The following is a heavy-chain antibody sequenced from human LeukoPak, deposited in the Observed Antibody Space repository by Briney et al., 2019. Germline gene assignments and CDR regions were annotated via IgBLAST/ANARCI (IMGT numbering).Heavy chain of an antibody. V-gene: IGHV3-7*01. CDR1: GFTFSGYW. J-gene: IGHJ4*02. CDR3: AKGAITSSTTCYFDS. D-gene: IGHD2-2*01. CDR2: IKEDGSEK. Sequence: GGSLRLSCAASGFTFSGYWMSWVRQAPGKGLEWVANIKEDGSEKYYVDSVKGRFTISRDNAKNSLYLQVNSLRVDDTAVYYCAKGAITSSTTCYFDSWGQGTLVTVSS.